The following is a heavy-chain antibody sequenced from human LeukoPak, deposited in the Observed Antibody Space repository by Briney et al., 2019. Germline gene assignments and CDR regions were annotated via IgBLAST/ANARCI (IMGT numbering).Heavy chain of an antibody. CDR1: GYSISSGYY. CDR2: IYHSGST. V-gene: IGHV4-38-2*02. J-gene: IGHJ4*02. D-gene: IGHD5-18*01. Sequence: SETLSLTCTVSGYSISSGYYWGWIRQPPGKGLEWIGSIYHSGSTYYNPSLRSRVTISVDTSKNQFSLKLSSVTAADTAVYYCAYTKSGYSYGYIDYWGQGTLVTVSS. CDR3: AYTKSGYSYGYIDY.